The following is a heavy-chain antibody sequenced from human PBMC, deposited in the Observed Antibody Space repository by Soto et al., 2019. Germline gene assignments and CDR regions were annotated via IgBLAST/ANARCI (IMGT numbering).Heavy chain of an antibody. J-gene: IGHJ6*02. Sequence: SETLSLTCAVYGGSFSGYYWSWIRQPPGKGLEWIGEINHSGSTNCNPSLKSRVTFSIDTSKRQFSLKVRSVTAADTAVYYCARGKRGSSWYRGEEKYYYYGMDVWGQGTPVTVSS. V-gene: IGHV4-34*01. CDR2: INHSGST. CDR3: ARGKRGSSWYRGEEKYYYYGMDV. D-gene: IGHD6-13*01. CDR1: GGSFSGYY.